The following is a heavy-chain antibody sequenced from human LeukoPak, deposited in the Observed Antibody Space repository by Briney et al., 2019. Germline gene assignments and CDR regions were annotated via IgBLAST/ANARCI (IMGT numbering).Heavy chain of an antibody. J-gene: IGHJ4*02. D-gene: IGHD2-15*01. V-gene: IGHV4-39*01. CDR2: IYYSGST. CDR1: GGSISSSSYY. Sequence: SETLSLTCTVSGGSISSSSYYWGWIRQPPGKGLEWIGSIYYSGSTYYNPSLKSRVTISVDTSKNQFSLKLSSVTAADTAVYYCARRISCSGGSCYPFDYWGQGTLVTVST. CDR3: ARRISCSGGSCYPFDY.